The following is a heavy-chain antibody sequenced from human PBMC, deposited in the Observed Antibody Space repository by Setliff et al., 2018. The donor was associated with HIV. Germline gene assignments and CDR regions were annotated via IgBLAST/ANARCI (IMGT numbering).Heavy chain of an antibody. D-gene: IGHD3-22*01. CDR3: ARHVARFDYDTGGYYVSHFDY. CDR1: GGSISNYY. Sequence: SETLSLTCTVSGGSISNYYWSWIRQPPGKGLEWIGYISYTGTTKYNPSLKSRVTISVDTSKNQFSVRLSSVSAADTAVYFCARHVARFDYDTGGYYVSHFDYWGQGTRVTVSS. J-gene: IGHJ4*02. CDR2: ISYTGTT. V-gene: IGHV4-59*01.